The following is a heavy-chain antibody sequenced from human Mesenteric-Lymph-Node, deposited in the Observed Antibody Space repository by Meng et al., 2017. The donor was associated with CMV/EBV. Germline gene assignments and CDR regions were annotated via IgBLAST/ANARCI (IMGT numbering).Heavy chain of an antibody. CDR2: INPNSGGS. CDR1: GYTFTGYS. J-gene: IGHJ5*01. D-gene: IGHD2-15*01. V-gene: IGHV1-2*02. CDR3: AKRGYSSSSWFDS. Sequence: ASVKVSCKASGYTFTGYSMHWVRQAPGQGLEWMGWINPNSGGSNFAQKFQGRVTMTTDTSITTAYMELRSLKFDDTAVYFCAKRGYSSSSWFDSWSQGTLVTVSS.